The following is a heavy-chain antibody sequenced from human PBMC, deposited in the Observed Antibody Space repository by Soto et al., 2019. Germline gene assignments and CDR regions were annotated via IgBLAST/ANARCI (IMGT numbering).Heavy chain of an antibody. CDR1: GGSISSYY. V-gene: IGHV4-59*01. CDR2: IYYSGST. CDR3: AREMGSGGRAPVNWFAP. Sequence: PSETLSLTCTVSGGSISSYYWSWIRQPPGKGLEWIGYIYYSGSTNYNPSLKSRVTISVDTSKNQFSLKLSSVTAADTAVYYCAREMGSGGRAPVNWFAPWGQGTLVTVSS. D-gene: IGHD3-10*01. J-gene: IGHJ5*02.